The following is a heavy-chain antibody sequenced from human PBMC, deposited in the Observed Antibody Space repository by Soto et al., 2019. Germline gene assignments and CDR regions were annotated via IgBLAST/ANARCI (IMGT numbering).Heavy chain of an antibody. CDR2: IYYSGST. J-gene: IGHJ4*02. V-gene: IGHV4-59*01. CDR3: ARGGWAAAGQTHYVAY. CDR1: GGSISSYY. D-gene: IGHD6-13*01. Sequence: QVQLQESGPGLVKPSETLSLTCTVSGGSISSYYWSWIRQPPGKGLEWIGYIYYSGSTNYNPSLTGRVAIAVDKSTNQFSRKLSSVPAADTAVYYCARGGWAAAGQTHYVAYWGQGTLVTVSS.